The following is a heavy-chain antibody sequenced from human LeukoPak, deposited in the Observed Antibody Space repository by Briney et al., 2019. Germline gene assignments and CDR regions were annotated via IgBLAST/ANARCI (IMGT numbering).Heavy chain of an antibody. V-gene: IGHV4-31*09. CDR1: GGSISSGGYY. CDR3: ASQDIVVVPAAMGPYYYYGMDV. CDR2: IYYSGST. D-gene: IGHD2-2*01. Sequence: SETLSLTCTVSGGSISSGGYYWSWIRQHPGEGLEWIGYIYYSGSTYYNPSLKSRVTISVDKSKNQFSLKLSSVTAADTAVYYCASQDIVVVPAAMGPYYYYGMDVWGKGTTVTVSS. J-gene: IGHJ6*04.